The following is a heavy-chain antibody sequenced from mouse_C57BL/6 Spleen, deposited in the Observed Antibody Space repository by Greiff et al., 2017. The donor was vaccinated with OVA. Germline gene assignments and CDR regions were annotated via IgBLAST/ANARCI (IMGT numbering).Heavy chain of an antibody. CDR2: ISYDGSN. CDR1: GYSITSGYY. CDR3: ARVYYSNFYAMDY. J-gene: IGHJ4*01. V-gene: IGHV3-6*01. Sequence: EVKLMEAGPGSVKAGQSLSLTCSVTGYSITSGYYWNWIRQFPGNKLEWMGYISYDGSNNYHPSLKTRISITRDTSKNQFFLKLNSVTTEDTATYYCARVYYSNFYAMDYWGQGTSVTVSS. D-gene: IGHD2-5*01.